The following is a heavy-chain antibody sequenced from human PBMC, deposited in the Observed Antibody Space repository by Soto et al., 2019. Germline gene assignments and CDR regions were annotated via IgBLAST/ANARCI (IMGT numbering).Heavy chain of an antibody. V-gene: IGHV5-10-1*01. J-gene: IGHJ6*02. D-gene: IGHD4-4*01. Sequence: GGSLKNSCKGFGYRVFRHLVTWVGQMPGERPEWMGRIDPSESYTNYSPSFQGRVTISSEKSIRTSYLQLSSLKASDTATYYCARHDYSNYDADNYYGMDLWGQGTTVTVSS. CDR2: IDPSESYT. CDR1: GYRVFRHL. CDR3: ARHDYSNYDADNYYGMDL.